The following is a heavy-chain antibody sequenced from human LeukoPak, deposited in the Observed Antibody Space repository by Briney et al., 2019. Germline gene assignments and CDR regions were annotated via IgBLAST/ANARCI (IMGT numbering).Heavy chain of an antibody. CDR3: ARRSAYSYAFGEFDY. Sequence: PSETLSLTCTVSGGSISSSSYYWGWIRQPPGKGLEWIGSIYYSGSTYYNPSLKSRVTISLDTSKNQFFLKLSSVTAADTAVYYCARRSAYSYAFGEFDYWGQGTLVTVSS. CDR1: GGSISSSSYY. D-gene: IGHD5-18*01. J-gene: IGHJ4*02. CDR2: IYYSGST. V-gene: IGHV4-39*01.